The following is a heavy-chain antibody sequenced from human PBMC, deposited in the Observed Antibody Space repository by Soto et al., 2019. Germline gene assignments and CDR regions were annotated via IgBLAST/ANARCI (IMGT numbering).Heavy chain of an antibody. D-gene: IGHD2-2*01. V-gene: IGHV3-23*01. J-gene: IGHJ6*01. Sequence: PGGALRLSYAASGFNFSRDALKGGRQAPGKGLEWVSLIGESGSPTYYADSVNGRFTISRDNSGNTLFLEMYSLRAEDTAVYYCARYIPGVRYYGMDVSGQGTTVIVSS. CDR3: ARYIPGVRYYGMDV. CDR2: IGESGSPT. CDR1: GFNFSRDA.